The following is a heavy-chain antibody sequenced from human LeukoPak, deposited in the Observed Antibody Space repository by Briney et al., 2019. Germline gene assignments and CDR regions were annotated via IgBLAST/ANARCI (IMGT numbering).Heavy chain of an antibody. J-gene: IGHJ3*02. CDR1: GFTFSSYA. V-gene: IGHV3-23*01. CDR2: ISGSGGST. D-gene: IGHD3-22*01. CDR3: AKGYYYDSSGYYSDDAFDI. Sequence: GGSLRLSCAASGFTFSSYAMSWVRQAPGKGLEWVSAISGSGGSTYYADSVKGWFTISRDNSKNTLYLQMNSLRAEDTAVYYCAKGYYYDSSGYYSDDAFDIWGQGTMVTVSS.